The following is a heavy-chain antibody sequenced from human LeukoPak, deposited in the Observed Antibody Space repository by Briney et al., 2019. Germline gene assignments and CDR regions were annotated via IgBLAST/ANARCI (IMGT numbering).Heavy chain of an antibody. CDR2: ILYDGSDK. CDR3: ARGGTGHYYASGTYYQSYYFDY. J-gene: IGHJ4*02. D-gene: IGHD3-10*01. Sequence: GGSLRLSCAASGFTFSSYGIHWVRQAPGKGLEWVTFILYDGSDKYYADSVKGRFSISRDNSKNTLYLRMNSLRPEDTAVYYCARGGTGHYYASGTYYQSYYFDYWGQGSLVTVSS. CDR1: GFTFSSYG. V-gene: IGHV3-30*02.